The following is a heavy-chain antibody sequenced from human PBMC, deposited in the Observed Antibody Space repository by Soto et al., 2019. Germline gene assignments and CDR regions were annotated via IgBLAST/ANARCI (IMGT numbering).Heavy chain of an antibody. CDR2: IYYSGNT. Sequence: TSETLSLTCTVSGGSITYYYWSWIRQPPGKGLEWIGYIYYSGNTNYNPSLKSRITISVDTSKNQFSLKLSSVTAADTAVYYCARSLYYYGSGSSEITYNWFDPWGQGTLVTVSS. D-gene: IGHD3-10*01. J-gene: IGHJ5*02. CDR1: GGSITYYY. CDR3: ARSLYYYGSGSSEITYNWFDP. V-gene: IGHV4-59*08.